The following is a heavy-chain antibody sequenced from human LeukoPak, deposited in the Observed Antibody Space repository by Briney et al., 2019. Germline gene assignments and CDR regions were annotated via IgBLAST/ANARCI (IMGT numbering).Heavy chain of an antibody. CDR3: AKGRRPGKPNYFDF. V-gene: IGHV3-9*01. D-gene: IGHD1-1*01. J-gene: IGHJ4*02. Sequence: GGSLRLSCAASGFILDDYAIHWVRQGTGKGLEWVSGISWNSANIGYADSVKGRFTISRDNAKNSLYLQMNSLRPEDTAFYYCAKGRRPGKPNYFDFWGQGSLVTVSS. CDR1: GFILDDYA. CDR2: ISWNSANI.